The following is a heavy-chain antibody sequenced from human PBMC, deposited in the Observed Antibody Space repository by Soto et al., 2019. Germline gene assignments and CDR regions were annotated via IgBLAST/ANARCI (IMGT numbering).Heavy chain of an antibody. D-gene: IGHD2-15*01. Sequence: ASVKVSCKASGYTFTSYYMHWVRQAPGQGLEWMGIINPSGGSTSYAQKFQGRVTMTRDTSTSTVYMELSSLRSEDTAVYYCARDLDSGCSGGSRYQFDYWGQGTLVTVSS. J-gene: IGHJ4*02. CDR2: INPSGGST. CDR1: GYTFTSYY. CDR3: ARDLDSGCSGGSRYQFDY. V-gene: IGHV1-46*01.